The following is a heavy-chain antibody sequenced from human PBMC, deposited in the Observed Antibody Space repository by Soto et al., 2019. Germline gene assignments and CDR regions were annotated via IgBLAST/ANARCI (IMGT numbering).Heavy chain of an antibody. V-gene: IGHV1-24*01. D-gene: IGHD2-8*01. J-gene: IGHJ5*02. CDR3: ATVDTALMVYAQYNWFDP. CDR2: FDPEDGEP. CDR1: GYTLTELY. Sequence: QVQLVQSGAEVKKPGASVKVSCKVSGYTLTELYMHWVRQAPGKGLEWLGGFDPEDGEPIYAQKFQGRVTMTEVTSTDTASMELSSVRSEDTAVYYCATVDTALMVYAQYNWFDPLGQGTLVTVSS.